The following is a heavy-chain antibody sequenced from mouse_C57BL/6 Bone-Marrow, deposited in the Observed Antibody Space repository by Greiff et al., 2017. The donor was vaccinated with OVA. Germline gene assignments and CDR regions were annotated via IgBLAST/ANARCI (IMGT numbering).Heavy chain of an antibody. CDR1: GFTFSDYG. CDR2: ISNLAYSI. V-gene: IGHV5-15*01. Sequence: EVKLMESGGGLVQPGGSLKLSCAASGFTFSDYGMAWVRQAPRKGPEWVAFISNLAYSIYYADTVTGRFTISRENAKNTLYLEMSSLRSEDTAMYYCARQYYGNYLYYFDYWGQGTTLTVSS. J-gene: IGHJ2*01. CDR3: ARQYYGNYLYYFDY. D-gene: IGHD2-1*01.